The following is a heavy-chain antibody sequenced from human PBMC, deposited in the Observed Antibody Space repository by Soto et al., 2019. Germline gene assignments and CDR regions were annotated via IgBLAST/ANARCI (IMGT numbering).Heavy chain of an antibody. CDR3: ARDRVRMLKAENYYYYFGIDV. D-gene: IGHD2-15*01. CDR2: IIPIFGTA. V-gene: IGHV1-69*01. Sequence: QVQLVQSGAEVKKPGSSVKVSCKASGGTFSSYAISWVRQAPGQGLEWMGGIIPIFGTANYAQKFQGRVMITADESTSKAYMEMSSLRSEETAVYYCARDRVRMLKAENYYYYFGIDVWGQGTTVTVSS. CDR1: GGTFSSYA. J-gene: IGHJ6*02.